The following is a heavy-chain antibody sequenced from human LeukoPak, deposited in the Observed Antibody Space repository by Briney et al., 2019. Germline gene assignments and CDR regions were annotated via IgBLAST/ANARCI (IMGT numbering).Heavy chain of an antibody. J-gene: IGHJ5*02. CDR1: GFRFDEYA. D-gene: IGHD6-13*01. V-gene: IGHV3-9*03. CDR3: AKGGSSSLVNQPNWFDP. Sequence: PGGSLRLSCAASGFRFDEYAMYWVRQTPGKGLEWVSGISWNSGSIGYADPVKGRFTTSRDNAKNSLYLQMNSLRVEDMAFYYCAKGGSSSLVNQPNWFDPWGQGTLVTVSS. CDR2: ISWNSGSI.